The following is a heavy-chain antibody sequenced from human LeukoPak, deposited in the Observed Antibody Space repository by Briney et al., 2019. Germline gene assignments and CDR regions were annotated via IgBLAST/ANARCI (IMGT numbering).Heavy chain of an antibody. Sequence: GGSLRLSCAASGFTFDDYAMHWVRQAPGKGLEWVSGISWNSGSIVYADSVKGRFTISRDNAKNSLYLQMNSLRAEDTALYYCAKDPTPRPIAAASHFDYWGQGTLVTVSS. CDR2: ISWNSGSI. CDR1: GFTFDDYA. V-gene: IGHV3-9*01. D-gene: IGHD6-13*01. J-gene: IGHJ4*02. CDR3: AKDPTPRPIAAASHFDY.